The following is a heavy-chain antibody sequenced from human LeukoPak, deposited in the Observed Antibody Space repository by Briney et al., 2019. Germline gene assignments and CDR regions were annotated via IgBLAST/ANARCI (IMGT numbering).Heavy chain of an antibody. J-gene: IGHJ4*02. CDR1: GFTFSSYA. CDR2: ISYDGSNK. CDR3: ARDPDIYGSGSFLFDY. Sequence: GGSLRLSCAASGFTFSSYAMHWVRQAPGKGLEWVAVISYDGSNKYYADSEKGRFTISRDNSKNTLYLQMNSLRAEGTAVYYCARDPDIYGSGSFLFDYWGQGTLVTVSS. D-gene: IGHD3-10*01. V-gene: IGHV3-30*04.